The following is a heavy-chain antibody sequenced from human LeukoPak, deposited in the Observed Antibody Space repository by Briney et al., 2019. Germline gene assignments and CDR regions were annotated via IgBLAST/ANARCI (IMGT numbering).Heavy chain of an antibody. CDR1: GFTFSNYA. D-gene: IGHD3-22*01. CDR3: AKDPAYTMIVVVITTGAFDY. Sequence: PGGSLRLSCGASGFTFSNYAMSWVRQAPGKGLEWVSAISGSGGSTYYADSVKGRFTISRDNSKNTLYLQMSSLRAEDTAVYYCAKDPAYTMIVVVITTGAFDYWGQGTLATVSS. V-gene: IGHV3-23*01. J-gene: IGHJ4*02. CDR2: ISGSGGST.